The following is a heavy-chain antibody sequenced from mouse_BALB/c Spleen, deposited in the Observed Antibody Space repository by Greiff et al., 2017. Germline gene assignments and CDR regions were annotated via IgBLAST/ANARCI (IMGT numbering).Heavy chain of an antibody. CDR2: ISSGGST. Sequence: EVQRVESGGGLVKPGGSLKLSCAASGFTFSSYAMSWVRQTPEKRLEWVASISSGGSTYYPDSVKGRFTISRDNARNILYLQMSSLRSEDTAMYYCARGRGNPFDYWGQGTTLTVSS. J-gene: IGHJ2*01. CDR1: GFTFSSYA. V-gene: IGHV5-6-5*01. D-gene: IGHD2-1*01. CDR3: ARGRGNPFDY.